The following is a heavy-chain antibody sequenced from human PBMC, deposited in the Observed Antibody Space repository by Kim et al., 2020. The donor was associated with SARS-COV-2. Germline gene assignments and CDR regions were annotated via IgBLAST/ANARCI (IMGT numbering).Heavy chain of an antibody. J-gene: IGHJ5*02. CDR3: AKGKSPGKVDWFDP. D-gene: IGHD1-1*01. CDR1: GFSISNYA. CDR2: ITGSAGTFHGT. V-gene: IGHV3-23*01. Sequence: GGSLRLSCAASGFSISNYAMMWVRQAPGKGLEWVSTITGSAGTFHGTFYGVSVKGRFTISTDISKNTLYLQMNSLRAEDTAIYYCAKGKSPGKVDWFDPWGQGTLVTVSS.